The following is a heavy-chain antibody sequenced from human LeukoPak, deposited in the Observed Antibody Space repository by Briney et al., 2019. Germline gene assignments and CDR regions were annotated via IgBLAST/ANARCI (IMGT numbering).Heavy chain of an antibody. D-gene: IGHD6-13*01. CDR3: ARDGIAAAGSRLDAFDI. J-gene: IGHJ3*02. Sequence: PSETLSLTCTVSGGSISSSSYYWGWIRQPPGKGLEWIGSIYYSGSTYYNPSLKSRVTISVDKSKNQFSLKLSSVTAADTAVYYCARDGIAAAGSRLDAFDIWGQGTMVTVSS. V-gene: IGHV4-39*07. CDR1: GGSISSSSYY. CDR2: IYYSGST.